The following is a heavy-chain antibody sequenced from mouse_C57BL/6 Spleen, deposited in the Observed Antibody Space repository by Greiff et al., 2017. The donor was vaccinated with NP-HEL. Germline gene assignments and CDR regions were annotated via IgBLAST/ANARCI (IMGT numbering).Heavy chain of an antibody. J-gene: IGHJ4*01. V-gene: IGHV1-52*01. CDR2: IDPSDSET. D-gene: IGHD1-1*01. CDR3: ARSLYYGSSYDYAMDY. Sequence: VQLQQPGAELVRPGSSVKLSCKASGYTFTSYWMHWVKQRPIQGLEWIGNIDPSDSETHYNQKFKDKATLTVDKSSSTAYMQLSSLTSEDSAVYYCARSLYYGSSYDYAMDYWGQGTSVTVSS. CDR1: GYTFTSYW.